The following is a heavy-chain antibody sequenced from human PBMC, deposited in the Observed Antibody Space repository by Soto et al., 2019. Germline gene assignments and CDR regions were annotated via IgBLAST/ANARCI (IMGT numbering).Heavy chain of an antibody. J-gene: IGHJ4*02. CDR1: GFIFRNAW. CDR3: RTQWLD. CDR2: IKKKADGGTT. V-gene: IGHV3-15*01. Sequence: VQLVESGGGLVKPGGSLRLSCAASGFIFRNAWMSWVRPAPGKGLEWVGLIKKKADGGTTDYAAPLKGRFTISRDDSKNTLYLQMSSLKTEDTAVYYCRTQWLDWGQGTLVTVSS. D-gene: IGHD6-19*01.